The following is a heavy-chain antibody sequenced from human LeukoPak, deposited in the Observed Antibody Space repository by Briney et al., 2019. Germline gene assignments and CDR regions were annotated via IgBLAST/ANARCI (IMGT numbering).Heavy chain of an antibody. CDR1: GVSISSYS. V-gene: IGHV4-4*07. CDR2: IYTSGST. CDR3: ARESSIAAQSVLPASFDY. J-gene: IGHJ4*02. Sequence: SETLSLTCTVSGVSISSYSWSWIRQPAGKGLDWIGRIYTSGSTNYNPSLKSRVTMSVDTSKNQFSLKLSSVTAADTAVYYCARESSIAAQSVLPASFDYWGQGTLVTVSS. D-gene: IGHD6-6*01.